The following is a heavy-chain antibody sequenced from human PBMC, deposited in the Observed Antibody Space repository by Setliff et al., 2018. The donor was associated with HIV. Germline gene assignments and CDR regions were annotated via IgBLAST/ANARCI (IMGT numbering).Heavy chain of an antibody. CDR1: GFTFSSFE. D-gene: IGHD4-4*01. Sequence: GGSLRLSCAASGFTFSSFEMNWVRQAPGEGLEWVSHISTSGSSIYYADSVRGRFTISRDNAKNSLYLQMNSLRAEDTAVYYCARFRLYHYSNKVDYWGQGTLVTVSS. CDR3: ARFRLYHYSNKVDY. CDR2: ISTSGSSI. V-gene: IGHV3-48*03. J-gene: IGHJ4*02.